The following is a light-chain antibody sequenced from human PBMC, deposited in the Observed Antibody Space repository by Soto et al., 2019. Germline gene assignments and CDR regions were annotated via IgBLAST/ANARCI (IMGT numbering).Light chain of an antibody. J-gene: IGLJ2*01. V-gene: IGLV2-14*01. CDR3: SSYTTSSTLDVV. Sequence: QSALTQPASVSGSPGQSISISGTGTSSDVGGYNYVSWYQQHPGKAPKLMIYDVSNRPSGVSNRFSGSKSGNTASLTISGLKAEDEADYYCSSYTTSSTLDVVFGGWTKLTVL. CDR2: DVS. CDR1: SSDVGGYNY.